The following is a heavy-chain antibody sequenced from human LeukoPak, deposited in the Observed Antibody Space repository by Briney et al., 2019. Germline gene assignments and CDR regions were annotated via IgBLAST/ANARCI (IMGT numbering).Heavy chain of an antibody. CDR2: ISSSSSTI. D-gene: IGHD3-3*01. CDR3: ARELRFLGVPFDP. J-gene: IGHJ5*02. CDR1: GFTFSSYS. Sequence: PGGSLRLSCAASGFTFSSYSMNWVRQAPGKGLEWVSYISSSSSTIYYADSVKGRFTISRDNAKNSLYLQMNSLRVEDTAVYYCARELRFLGVPFDPWGQGTLVTVSS. V-gene: IGHV3-48*01.